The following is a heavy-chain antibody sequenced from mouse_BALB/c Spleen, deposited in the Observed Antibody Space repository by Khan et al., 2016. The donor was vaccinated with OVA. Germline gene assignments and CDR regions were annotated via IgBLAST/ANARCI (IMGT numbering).Heavy chain of an antibody. Sequence: EVQLQESGPGLVKPSQSLSLTCTVTGYSITSDYAWNWIRQFPGNKLEWMGYISYSGRTSYNPSLKSRISITRDTSKNQFFLQLNSVTTEATATYYLSRSVTITTVVATDFDYRGPGPTLPVS. V-gene: IGHV3-2*02. J-gene: IGHJ2*01. CDR1: GYSITSDYA. CDR2: ISYSGRT. CDR3: SRSVTITTVVATDFDY. D-gene: IGHD1-1*01.